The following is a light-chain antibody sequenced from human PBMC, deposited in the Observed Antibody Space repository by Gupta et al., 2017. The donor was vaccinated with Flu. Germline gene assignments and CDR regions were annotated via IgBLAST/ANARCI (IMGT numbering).Light chain of an antibody. V-gene: IGKV1-33*01. CDR2: GAS. Sequence: SSLSASVGDRVTITCQASQDINKKIDWYQHKQGKAPKRLIHGASNLDRRVPSRCIRSGCGTEFILTISSLQPEDISAYYCQHYDNLPLVTFGQGTKVEIK. CDR1: QDINKK. CDR3: QHYDNLPLVT. J-gene: IGKJ4*01.